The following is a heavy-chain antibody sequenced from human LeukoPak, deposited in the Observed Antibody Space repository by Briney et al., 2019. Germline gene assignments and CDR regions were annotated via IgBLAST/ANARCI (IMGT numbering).Heavy chain of an antibody. J-gene: IGHJ3*02. Sequence: SETLSLTCTVSGGSISSYYWSWIRQPPGKGLEWIGYIYYSGSTNYNPSLKSRVTISVDTSKNQFSLKLSSVTAADTAVYYCASMSIAVAGSLSAFDIWGQGTMVTVSS. CDR1: GGSISSYY. CDR3: ASMSIAVAGSLSAFDI. V-gene: IGHV4-59*08. CDR2: IYYSGST. D-gene: IGHD6-19*01.